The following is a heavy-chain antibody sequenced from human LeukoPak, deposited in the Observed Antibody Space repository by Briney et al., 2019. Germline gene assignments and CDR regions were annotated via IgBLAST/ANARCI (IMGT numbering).Heavy chain of an antibody. CDR3: AELGITMIGGV. Sequence: GGSLRLSCVASGFTLSNYGIHWVRQAPGKGLEWVAVISYDGSNKFYADSVKGRFTISRDNSKNTLYLQMNSLRAEDTAVYYCAELGITMIGGVWGKGTTVTISS. CDR1: GFTLSNYG. V-gene: IGHV3-30*18. D-gene: IGHD3-10*02. J-gene: IGHJ6*04. CDR2: ISYDGSNK.